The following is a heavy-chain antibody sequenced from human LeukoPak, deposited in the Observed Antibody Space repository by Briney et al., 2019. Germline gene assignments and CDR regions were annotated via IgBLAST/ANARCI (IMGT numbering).Heavy chain of an antibody. Sequence: GGSLRLSCVGSGFTFSSYTMTWVRQAPGKGLEWVSAIGGRGGSTYYADSVKGRSTITRDNSKNTLYMQMDSLRAEDTAVYYCAKEGGAWGQGTLVTVSS. V-gene: IGHV3-23*01. D-gene: IGHD3-16*01. J-gene: IGHJ5*02. CDR3: AKEGGA. CDR2: IGGRGGST. CDR1: GFTFSSYT.